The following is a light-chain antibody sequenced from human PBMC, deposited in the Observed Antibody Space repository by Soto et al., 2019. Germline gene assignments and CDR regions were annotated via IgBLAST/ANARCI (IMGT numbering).Light chain of an antibody. CDR3: QHYNSYPWT. V-gene: IGKV1-5*03. CDR1: QSISSW. J-gene: IGKJ1*01. CDR2: KAS. Sequence: DIQMTQSPSTLSASVGDRVTITCRASQSISSWLAWYQQKPGKAPKLLIYKASSLESGVPARFSGSGSGTEFTITISSLQPDDFATYYGQHYNSYPWTFGQGTKVEIK.